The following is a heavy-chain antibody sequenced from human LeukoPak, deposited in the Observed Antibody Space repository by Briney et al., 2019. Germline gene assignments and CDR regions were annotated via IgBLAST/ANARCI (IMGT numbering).Heavy chain of an antibody. CDR2: INPNSGGT. V-gene: IGHV1-2*02. CDR1: GYTFTGYY. J-gene: IGHJ4*02. D-gene: IGHD6-19*01. Sequence: ASVKVSCKASGYTFTGYYMHWVRQAPGQGLEWMGWINPNSGGTNYAQKFQGRVTMTRDTSISTAYMELSRLRSDDTAVYYCATTGYSSGWYPFDYWGQGTLVTVSS. CDR3: ATTGYSSGWYPFDY.